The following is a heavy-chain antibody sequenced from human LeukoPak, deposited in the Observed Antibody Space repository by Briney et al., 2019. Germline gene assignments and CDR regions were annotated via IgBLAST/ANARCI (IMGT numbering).Heavy chain of an antibody. CDR1: GFTFSSYA. J-gene: IGHJ4*02. D-gene: IGHD5-24*01. Sequence: PGGSLRLSCTASGFTFSSYAMNWVRQAPGKGLEWVSGIGAGGTFTYYADSVKGRFTISRDNSRNTLYLQMNSLRADDTAVYYCAKDLGYTTDGYYFDYWGQGTLVTVSS. V-gene: IGHV3-23*01. CDR2: IGAGGTFT. CDR3: AKDLGYTTDGYYFDY.